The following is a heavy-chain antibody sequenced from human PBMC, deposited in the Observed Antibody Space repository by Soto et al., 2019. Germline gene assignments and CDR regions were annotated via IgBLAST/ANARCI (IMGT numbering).Heavy chain of an antibody. CDR2: IFHIGST. J-gene: IGHJ4*02. CDR1: GDAISSSYW. Sequence: QVRLRESGPGLMKPSGTLSLTCAVSGDAISSSYWWNWVRQSPGRGLEWIGEIFHIGSTNYNPSLKGRLTMSVDKTKNHFSLTLTSVTAADTAVYFCARGPIRGVQYYFDLWGPGTLVAVSS. CDR3: ARGPIRGVQYYFDL. V-gene: IGHV4-4*02. D-gene: IGHD3-10*01.